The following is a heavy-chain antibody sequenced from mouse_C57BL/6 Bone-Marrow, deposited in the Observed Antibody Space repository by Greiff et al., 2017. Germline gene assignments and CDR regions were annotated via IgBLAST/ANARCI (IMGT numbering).Heavy chain of an antibody. CDR3: ARFFYSYYAMDY. J-gene: IGHJ4*01. CDR1: GYTFTSYW. CDR2: IDPSDSYT. V-gene: IGHV1-69*01. Sequence: VKLQQPGAELVMPGASVKLSCKASGYTFTSYWMHWVKQRPGQGLEWIGEIDPSDSYTNYNQKFKGKSTLTVDKSSSTAYMQLSSLTSEDSAVYYCARFFYSYYAMDYWGQGTSVTVSS. D-gene: IGHD2-12*01.